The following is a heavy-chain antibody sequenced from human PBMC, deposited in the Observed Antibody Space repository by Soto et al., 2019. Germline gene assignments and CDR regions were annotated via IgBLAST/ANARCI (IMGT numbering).Heavy chain of an antibody. Sequence: QVQLVQSGAEVKKPGASVKVSCKASGYTFTSYYMHWVRQAPGQGLEWMGIINPSGGSTSYAQKFQGRGTMTRDTSTSTVYMELSSLRSEDTAVDYCARVLLGYWYFDLWGRGTLVTVSS. D-gene: IGHD3-10*01. J-gene: IGHJ2*01. V-gene: IGHV1-46*03. CDR2: INPSGGST. CDR1: GYTFTSYY. CDR3: ARVLLGYWYFDL.